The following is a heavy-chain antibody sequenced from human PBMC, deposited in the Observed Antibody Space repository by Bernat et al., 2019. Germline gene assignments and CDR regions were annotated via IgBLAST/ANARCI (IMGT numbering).Heavy chain of an antibody. D-gene: IGHD2-2*01. CDR2: ISGSGGST. Sequence: VQLVESGGGVVQPGRSLRLSCAASGFTFSSYAMSWVRQAPGKGLEWVSAISGSGGSTYYADSVKGRFTISRDNSKNTLYLQMNSLRAEDTALYYCAKEVYCSSTSCFRNYYYGMDVWGQGTTVTVSS. CDR1: GFTFSSYA. J-gene: IGHJ6*02. V-gene: IGHV3-23*04. CDR3: AKEVYCSSTSCFRNYYYGMDV.